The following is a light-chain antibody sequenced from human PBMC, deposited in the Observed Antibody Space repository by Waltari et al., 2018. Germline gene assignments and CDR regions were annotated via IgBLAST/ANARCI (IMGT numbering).Light chain of an antibody. CDR2: WAS. J-gene: IGKJ3*01. Sequence: DIVLTQSPDSLAVSLGERATINCKSSQSVSYSSNNRDYLAWYQQKPVQPPKLLIYWASTRESGVPDRFSGSGSGTDFTLTISSLQAEDVAVYYCQQYYSNFFTFGPGTKVDIK. V-gene: IGKV4-1*01. CDR1: QSVSYSSNNRDY. CDR3: QQYYSNFFT.